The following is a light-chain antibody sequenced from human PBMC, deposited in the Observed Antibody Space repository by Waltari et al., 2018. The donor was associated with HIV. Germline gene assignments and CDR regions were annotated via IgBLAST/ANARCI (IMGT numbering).Light chain of an antibody. V-gene: IGKV3-20*01. CDR1: QSVSSSY. CDR3: QQYGSARRT. Sequence: EIVLTQSPGTLSLSPGERATLSCRASQSVSSSYLAWYQQKPGQAPRLLLYGASSRATGIPDRFSGSGSGTDFTLTISRLEPEDFAVYYCQQYGSARRTFGQGTKVEIK. J-gene: IGKJ1*01. CDR2: GAS.